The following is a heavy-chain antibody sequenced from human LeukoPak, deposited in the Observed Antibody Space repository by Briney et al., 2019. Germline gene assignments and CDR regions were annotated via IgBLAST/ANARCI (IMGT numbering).Heavy chain of an antibody. Sequence: ASVKVSCKASGYTFTGYYMHWVRQAPGQGLEWMGIINPSGGSTSYAQKFQGRVTMTRDTSTSTVYMELSSLRSEDTAVYYCAREVTGHYFDYWGQGTLVTVSS. D-gene: IGHD1-20*01. V-gene: IGHV1-46*01. CDR3: AREVTGHYFDY. CDR2: INPSGGST. CDR1: GYTFTGYY. J-gene: IGHJ4*02.